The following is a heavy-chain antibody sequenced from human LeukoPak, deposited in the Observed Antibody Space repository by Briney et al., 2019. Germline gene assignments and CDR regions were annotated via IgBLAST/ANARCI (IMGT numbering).Heavy chain of an antibody. CDR3: ARDEPSSGGDY. V-gene: IGHV3-64*01. D-gene: IGHD3-22*01. CDR2: ISSNGGST. CDR1: GFTFSSYA. J-gene: IGHJ4*02. Sequence: GGSLRLSCAASGFTFSSYAMYWVRQAPGKGLEYVSAISSNGGSTYYANSVKGRFTISRDNSKNTLYLQMGSLRAEDMAVYYCARDEPSSGGDYWGQGTLVTVSS.